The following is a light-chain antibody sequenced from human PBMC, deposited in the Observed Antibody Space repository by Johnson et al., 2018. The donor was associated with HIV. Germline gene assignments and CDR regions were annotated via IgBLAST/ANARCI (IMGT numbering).Light chain of an antibody. CDR3: GTRDNSLSGFV. CDR2: ENN. V-gene: IGLV1-51*02. CDR1: SSNIGNNY. J-gene: IGLJ1*01. Sequence: QSVLTQPPSVSAAPGQKVTISCSGSSSNIGNNYVSWYQQLPGTAPKVLIHENNKRPSGIPDRFSGSKSGTSATLGITALQTGDEADYYCGTRDNSLSGFVFGTGTKVPVL.